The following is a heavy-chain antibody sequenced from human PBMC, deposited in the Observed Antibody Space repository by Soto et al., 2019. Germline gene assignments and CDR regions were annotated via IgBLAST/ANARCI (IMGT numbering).Heavy chain of an antibody. D-gene: IGHD3-22*01. V-gene: IGHV1-69*06. CDR3: ARDRPNSGYYREFDY. CDR2: IIPIFGTA. Sequence: AAAVKVSCKASGGTFSSYAIRWVRQAPGQGLEWMGGIIPIFGTANYAQKFQGRVAITADKSTSTAYMELSSLRSEDTAVYYCARDRPNSGYYREFDYWGQGTLVTVSS. J-gene: IGHJ4*02. CDR1: GGTFSSYA.